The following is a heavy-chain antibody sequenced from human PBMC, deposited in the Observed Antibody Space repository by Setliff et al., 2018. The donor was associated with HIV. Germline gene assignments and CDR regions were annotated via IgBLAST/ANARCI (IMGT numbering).Heavy chain of an antibody. CDR2: IIPAFGTA. V-gene: IGHV1-69*06. CDR3: ASNEDFDWLGGDAFDI. D-gene: IGHD3-9*01. Sequence: GASVKVSCKASGDTLSIHPISWVRQAPGRGLDWMGGIIPAFGTANYAQKFQGRVTITADKSTSTAYMELSSLRSGDTAVYYCASNEDFDWLGGDAFDIWGQGTMVTVSS. CDR1: GDTLSIHP. J-gene: IGHJ3*02.